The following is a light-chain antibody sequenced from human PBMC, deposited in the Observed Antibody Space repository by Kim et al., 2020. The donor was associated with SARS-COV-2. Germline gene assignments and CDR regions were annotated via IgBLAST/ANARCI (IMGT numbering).Light chain of an antibody. Sequence: DIVMTQSPDSLAVSLGERATINCKSSQSVLYSSNNKNYLAWYQQKPGQPPKLLIYWASTRESGVPDRFSGSGSGTDFTLTVSSLQAEDVAVYYGQQYYSTPRTFGQGTKLEI. J-gene: IGKJ2*01. CDR3: QQYYSTPRT. V-gene: IGKV4-1*01. CDR1: QSVLYSSNNKNY. CDR2: WAS.